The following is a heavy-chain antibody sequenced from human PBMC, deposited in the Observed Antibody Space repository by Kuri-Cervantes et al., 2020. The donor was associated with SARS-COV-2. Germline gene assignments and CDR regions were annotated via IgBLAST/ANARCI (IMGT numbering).Heavy chain of an antibody. D-gene: IGHD6-13*01. J-gene: IGHJ6*02. CDR3: ARRIAAAGYYYYYGMDV. Sequence: ASVKVSCKASGYTFTSYGISWVRQAPGQGLEWMGWISAYNGNTNYAQKLQGRVTMTTDTSTSTAYMELRSPRSDDTAVYYCARRIAAAGYYYYYGMDVWGQGTTVTVSS. CDR2: ISAYNGNT. V-gene: IGHV1-18*04. CDR1: GYTFTSYG.